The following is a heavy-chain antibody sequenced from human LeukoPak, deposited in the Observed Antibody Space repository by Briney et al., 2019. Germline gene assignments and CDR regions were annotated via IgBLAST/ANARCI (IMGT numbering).Heavy chain of an antibody. CDR3: ARTVDTAMGFYYYYMDV. CDR2: IYHSGST. Sequence: PSETLSLTCTVSGYSISSGYYWGWIRPPPGKGLEWIGRIYHSGSTYYNPSLKSRVTISVDTSKNQFSLKLSSVTAADTAVYYCARTVDTAMGFYYYYMDVWGKGTTVTVSS. D-gene: IGHD5-18*01. CDR1: GYSISSGYY. V-gene: IGHV4-38-2*02. J-gene: IGHJ6*03.